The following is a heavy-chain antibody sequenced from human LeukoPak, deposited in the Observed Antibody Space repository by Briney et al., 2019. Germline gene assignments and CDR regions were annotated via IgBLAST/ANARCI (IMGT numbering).Heavy chain of an antibody. V-gene: IGHV3-48*02. CDR2: ISSSSSTI. Sequence: AGGSLRLSCAAPGFTFSSYSMNWVRQAPGKGLEWVSYISSSSSTIYYADSVKGRFIISRDNAKNSLYLQMNSLRDEDTAVYYCAGSAGGSYYDWFDPWGQGTLVTVSS. CDR1: GFTFSSYS. CDR3: AGSAGGSYYDWFDP. D-gene: IGHD1-26*01. J-gene: IGHJ5*02.